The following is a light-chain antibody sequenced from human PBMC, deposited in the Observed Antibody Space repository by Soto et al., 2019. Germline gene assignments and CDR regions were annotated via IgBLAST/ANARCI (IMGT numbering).Light chain of an antibody. Sequence: QSVLTQPPSVSGAPGQRVTISCTRSSSNIGAGYDVHWYQQLPGTAPKLIIYGNSTRPSGVPDRFSGSKSGTSASLAITGLQAEDEADYYCQSYDSSLSGWVFGGGTKLTVL. V-gene: IGLV1-40*01. J-gene: IGLJ3*02. CDR2: GNS. CDR1: SSNIGAGYD. CDR3: QSYDSSLSGWV.